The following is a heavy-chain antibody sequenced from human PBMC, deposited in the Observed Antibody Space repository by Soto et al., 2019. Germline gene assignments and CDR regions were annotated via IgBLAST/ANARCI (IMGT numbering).Heavy chain of an antibody. V-gene: IGHV3-23*01. CDR3: RKGWLDY. D-gene: IGHD6-19*01. CDR2: ISVSGGST. J-gene: IGHJ4*02. CDR1: GFTFSNYV. Sequence: EVQLLESGGGLVQPGGSLRLSCAASGFTFSNYVMGWVRQAPGRGLEWVSGISVSGGSTFYVDSVKGRFTISRDNSKNTLYLQMNGLRAEDTAIYYCRKGWLDYWGQGTLVTVSS.